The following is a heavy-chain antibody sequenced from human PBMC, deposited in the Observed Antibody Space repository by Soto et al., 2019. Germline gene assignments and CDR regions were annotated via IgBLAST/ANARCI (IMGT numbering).Heavy chain of an antibody. CDR2: MNLGGSG. CDR3: ARYHGSLSQDLRY. V-gene: IGHV4-34*01. D-gene: IGHD3-9*01. CDR1: DGSCRDLY. J-gene: IGHJ2*01. Sequence: HTSTLVDGSCRDLYCSWISNTKGKRLEWIGDMNLGGSGNYNPSLKSRVTFSMDPSKNQFSLKLESVIAADTVVYYCARYHGSLSQDLRYWGRGSLGSGSS.